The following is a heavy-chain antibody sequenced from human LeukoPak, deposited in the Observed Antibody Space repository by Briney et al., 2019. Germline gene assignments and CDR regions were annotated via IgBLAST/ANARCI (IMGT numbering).Heavy chain of an antibody. Sequence: SSVKVSCKASGGTFSSYTISWVRQAPGQGLEWMGRIIPILGIANYAQKFQGRVTITADKSTSTAYMELSSLRSEDTAVYYCARAPHDYGGNFYFDYWGQRTLVTVSS. D-gene: IGHD4-23*01. CDR2: IIPILGIA. CDR1: GGTFSSYT. V-gene: IGHV1-69*02. J-gene: IGHJ4*02. CDR3: ARAPHDYGGNFYFDY.